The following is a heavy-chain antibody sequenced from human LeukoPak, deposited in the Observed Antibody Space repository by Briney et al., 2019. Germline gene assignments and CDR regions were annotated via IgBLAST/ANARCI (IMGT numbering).Heavy chain of an antibody. CDR3: AREIDRDGYNRFFDY. CDR1: GYTFTTYV. V-gene: IGHV1-3*01. CDR2: INAGNGNT. D-gene: IGHD5-24*01. J-gene: IGHJ4*02. Sequence: GASVKVSCKASGYTFTTYVMHWVRQAHGQRLEWMGWINAGNGNTRYSQKFQGRVTITRDTSASTAFMDLTSLRSEDTAIYYCAREIDRDGYNRFFDYWGQGTLVTVSS.